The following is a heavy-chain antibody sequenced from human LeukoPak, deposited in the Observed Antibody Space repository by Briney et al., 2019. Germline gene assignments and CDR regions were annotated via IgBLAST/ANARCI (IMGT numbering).Heavy chain of an antibody. V-gene: IGHV3-7*01. CDR2: IKQDGSEK. Sequence: GGSLRLSCAASGFTFSSYWMSWVRQAPGKGLEWVANIKQDGSEKYYVDSVKGRFTISRDNAKNSLYLQMNSLRAEDTAVYYCARERLGMTTVVTQGSGLFDYWGQGTLVTVSS. CDR3: ARERLGMTTVVTQGSGLFDY. D-gene: IGHD4-23*01. CDR1: GFTFSSYW. J-gene: IGHJ4*02.